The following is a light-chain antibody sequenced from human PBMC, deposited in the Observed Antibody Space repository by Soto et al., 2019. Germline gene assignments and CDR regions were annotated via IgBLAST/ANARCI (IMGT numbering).Light chain of an antibody. J-gene: IGKJ1*01. Sequence: DIVMTQSPLSLPVMPGEPASISCRSSQSLLHSNGYNYLDWYLQKPGQSPQLLIYLGSNRASGVPDRFSGSGSGTDFTLKISRVEAEDVGVYYCVQALQRPPWTFGQGTKVDIK. CDR3: VQALQRPPWT. V-gene: IGKV2-28*01. CDR1: QSLLHSNGYNY. CDR2: LGS.